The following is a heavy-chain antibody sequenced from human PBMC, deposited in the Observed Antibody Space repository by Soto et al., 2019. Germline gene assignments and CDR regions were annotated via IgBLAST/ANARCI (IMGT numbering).Heavy chain of an antibody. D-gene: IGHD2-21*02. CDR3: ARGGIVVVTASFDY. J-gene: IGHJ4*02. Sequence: SETQSLTCTVSGGSVSSGSYYWSWIRQPPGKGLEWIGYIYYSGSTNYNPSLKSRVTISVDTSKNQFSLKLSSVTAADTAVYYCARGGIVVVTASFDYWGQGTLVTVSS. V-gene: IGHV4-61*01. CDR2: IYYSGST. CDR1: GGSVSSGSYY.